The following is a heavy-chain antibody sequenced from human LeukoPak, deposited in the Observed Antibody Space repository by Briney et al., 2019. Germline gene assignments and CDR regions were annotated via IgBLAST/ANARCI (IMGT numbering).Heavy chain of an antibody. Sequence: ASVKVSCKASGYTFTTYYILWVRQAPGQGFEWMGKINPSGGSTTYTQKFQDRVIMTRDTSTSTVYMELSSLRSEDTAVYYCARGRARRKDGYPNGPFDYWGQGTLVTVSS. D-gene: IGHD5-18*01. CDR2: INPSGGST. V-gene: IGHV1-46*01. CDR3: ARGRARRKDGYPNGPFDY. J-gene: IGHJ4*02. CDR1: GYTFTTYY.